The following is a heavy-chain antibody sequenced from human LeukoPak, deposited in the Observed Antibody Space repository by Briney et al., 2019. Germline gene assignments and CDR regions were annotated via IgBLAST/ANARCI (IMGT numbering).Heavy chain of an antibody. CDR3: AKDYGSSGWYDY. J-gene: IGHJ4*02. V-gene: IGHV3-9*01. D-gene: IGHD6-19*01. Sequence: GGSLRLSCAASGFTFDDYAMHCVRQAPGKGLEWVSGISWNSGSIVYADSVKGRFTISRDNAKNSLYLQMNSLRAEDTALYYCAKDYGSSGWYDYWGQGTLVTVSS. CDR2: ISWNSGSI. CDR1: GFTFDDYA.